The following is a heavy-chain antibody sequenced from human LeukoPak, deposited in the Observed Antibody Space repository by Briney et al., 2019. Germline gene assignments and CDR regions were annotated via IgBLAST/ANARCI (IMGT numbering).Heavy chain of an antibody. CDR2: ISGSGGGT. D-gene: IGHD6-6*01. Sequence: PGGSLRLSCAASGFTFSSYAMSWVRQAPGKGLEWVSGISGSGGGTYYADSVKGRFTISRGNSENTLYLQMNSLGADDTAVYYCAKFGQEQLVDYFDYWGQGTLVTVSS. CDR1: GFTFSSYA. V-gene: IGHV3-23*01. CDR3: AKFGQEQLVDYFDY. J-gene: IGHJ4*02.